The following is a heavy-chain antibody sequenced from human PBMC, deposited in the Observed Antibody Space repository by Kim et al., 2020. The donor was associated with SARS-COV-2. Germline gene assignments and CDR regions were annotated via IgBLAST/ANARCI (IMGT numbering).Heavy chain of an antibody. CDR1: GYTFTSYY. J-gene: IGHJ3*02. CDR3: ARDCSHQLPEI. CDR2: INPSGGST. D-gene: IGHD2-2*01. V-gene: IGHV1-46*01. Sequence: ASVKVSCKASGYTFTSYYMHWVRQAPGQGLEWMGIINPSGGSTSYAKKFQGRVTMTRDTSTSTVYMELSSLRSEDTAVYYCARDCSHQLPEIWGQGTMVTVSS.